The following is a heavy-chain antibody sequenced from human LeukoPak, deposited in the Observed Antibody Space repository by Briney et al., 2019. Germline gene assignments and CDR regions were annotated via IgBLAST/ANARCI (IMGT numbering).Heavy chain of an antibody. CDR2: ISGSGGST. J-gene: IGHJ6*02. V-gene: IGHV3-23*01. CDR1: GFTFSSYA. D-gene: IGHD2-8*01. CDR3: AKDMYDGWPRDYYGMDV. Sequence: PGGSLRLSCAASGFTFSSYAMSWVRQAPGKGLEWVSAISGSGGSTYYADSVKGRFTISRDNSKNTLYLQMNSLRAEDTVVYYCAKDMYDGWPRDYYGMDVWGQGTTVTVSS.